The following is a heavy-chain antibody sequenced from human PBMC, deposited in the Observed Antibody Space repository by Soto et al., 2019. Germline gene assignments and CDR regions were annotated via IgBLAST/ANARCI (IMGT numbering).Heavy chain of an antibody. V-gene: IGHV3-7*01. CDR3: ARDRGAVGATAFDI. D-gene: IGHD1-26*01. J-gene: IGHJ3*02. CDR1: GFTFSSYW. Sequence: GGSLRLSCAASGFTFSSYWMSWVRQAPGKGLEWVANIKQDGSEKYYVDSVKGRFTISRDNSKNTLYLQMNSLRAEDTAVYDCARDRGAVGATAFDIWGQGTMVTVSS. CDR2: IKQDGSEK.